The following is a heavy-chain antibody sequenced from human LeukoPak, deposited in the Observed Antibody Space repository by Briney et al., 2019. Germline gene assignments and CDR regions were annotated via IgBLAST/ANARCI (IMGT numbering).Heavy chain of an antibody. CDR3: ARGPAQYSSSWYLY. J-gene: IGHJ4*02. V-gene: IGHV1-18*01. CDR2: ISAYNGNT. Sequence: DSVKVSCKASGYTFTDYYMHWVRQAPGQGLEWMGWISAYNGNTNYAQKLQGRVTMTTDTSTSTAYMELRSLRSDDTAVYYCARGPAQYSSSWYLYWGQGTLVTVSS. CDR1: GYTFTDYY. D-gene: IGHD6-13*01.